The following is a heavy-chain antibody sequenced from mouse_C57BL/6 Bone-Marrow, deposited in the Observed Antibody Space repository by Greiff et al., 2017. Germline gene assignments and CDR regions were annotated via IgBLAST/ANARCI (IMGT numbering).Heavy chain of an antibody. CDR1: GFSLSTSGMG. D-gene: IGHD1-1*01. CDR3: ARRASYSSSYSFAY. CDR2: IYWDDAK. Sequence: QVTLKVSGPGLLQSSQTLSLTCSFSGFSLSTSGMGVSWIRQPSGKGLEWLAHIYWDDAKRYNPSLNSRLTITKDTSRNQVFLKITSVDTADSATYYCARRASYSSSYSFAYWGQGTLVTVSA. J-gene: IGHJ3*01. V-gene: IGHV8-12*01.